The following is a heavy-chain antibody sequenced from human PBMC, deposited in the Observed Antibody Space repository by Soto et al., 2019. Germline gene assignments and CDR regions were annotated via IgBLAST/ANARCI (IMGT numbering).Heavy chain of an antibody. J-gene: IGHJ6*02. CDR2: ISYDGTNK. CDR1: GSTFSGYG. Sequence: GGSLRLSCAASGSTFSGYGMHWVRQAPGKGLEWVAVISYDGTNKYYADSVRGRFTISRDNSKTTLYLQMNRLSAEDTAVYSCAKPPLGYYYYYGMDVWGQGTTVTVSS. V-gene: IGHV3-30*18. CDR3: AKPPLGYYYYYGMDV.